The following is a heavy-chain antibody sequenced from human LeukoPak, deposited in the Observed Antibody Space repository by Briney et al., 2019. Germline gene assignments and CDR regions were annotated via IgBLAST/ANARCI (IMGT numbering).Heavy chain of an antibody. D-gene: IGHD5-24*01. J-gene: IGHJ6*03. Sequence: SETLSLTCAVYGGSFSGYYWSWIRQPPGKGLEWIGEINHSGSTNYNPSLKSRVTISVDTSKNQFSLKLSSVTAADTAVYYCARRPSKRWLQSWAPPYYYYMDVWGKGTTVTISS. CDR1: GGSFSGYY. CDR2: INHSGST. V-gene: IGHV4-34*01. CDR3: ARRPSKRWLQSWAPPYYYYMDV.